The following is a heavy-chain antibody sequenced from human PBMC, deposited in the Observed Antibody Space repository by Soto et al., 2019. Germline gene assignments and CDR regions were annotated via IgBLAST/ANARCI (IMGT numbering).Heavy chain of an antibody. CDR2: ITGAGRFT. CDR1: GFTFSSYA. Sequence: GSLRLSCAASGFTFSSYALNWVRQAPGRGLEWVSAITGAGRFTYYADPVKGRFTISRDNSKNTLYLQMNSLRAEDTAVYYCARVLPGIAAAYDAFDVWGQGTMVTVSS. V-gene: IGHV3-23*01. J-gene: IGHJ3*01. CDR3: ARVLPGIAAAYDAFDV. D-gene: IGHD6-13*01.